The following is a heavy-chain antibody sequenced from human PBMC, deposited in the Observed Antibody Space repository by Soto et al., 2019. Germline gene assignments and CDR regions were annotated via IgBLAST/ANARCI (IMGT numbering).Heavy chain of an antibody. CDR3: VRGTPTLGLDY. Sequence: EVQLVESGGGLVQPGGSLRLSCVASAFVLRDYPMNWVRQAPGKGLEWVANITRRGSEANYAASVRGRFTISRDNARNLLYLHMNRLRADDTAVYFCVRGTPTLGLDYWGQGTLVTVSS. CDR2: ITRRGSEA. D-gene: IGHD1-7*01. J-gene: IGHJ4*02. V-gene: IGHV3-7*03. CDR1: AFVLRDYP.